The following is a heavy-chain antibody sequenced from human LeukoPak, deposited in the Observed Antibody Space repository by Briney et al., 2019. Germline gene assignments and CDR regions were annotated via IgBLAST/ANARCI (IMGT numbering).Heavy chain of an antibody. CDR3: ARVATARAWYYYGSGTRTTYYFDY. Sequence: SETLSPTCAVYGGSFSGYYWSWIRQPPGKGLEWIGEINHSGSTNYNPSLKSRVTISVDTSKNQFSLKLSSVTAADTAVYYCARVATARAWYYYGSGTRTTYYFDYWGQGTLVTVSS. CDR2: INHSGST. J-gene: IGHJ4*02. D-gene: IGHD3-10*01. CDR1: GGSFSGYY. V-gene: IGHV4-34*01.